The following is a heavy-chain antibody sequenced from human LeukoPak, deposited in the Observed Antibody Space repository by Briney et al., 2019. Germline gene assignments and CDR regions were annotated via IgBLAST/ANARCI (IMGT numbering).Heavy chain of an antibody. D-gene: IGHD1-26*01. CDR1: GFTFSSYS. V-gene: IGHV3-21*01. J-gene: IGHJ4*02. CDR3: ARGGRVGATYRYY. Sequence: GGSLRLSCAASGFTFSSYSMNWVRQAPGKGLEWVSSISSSSSYIYYADSVKGRFTISRDNAKNSLYLQMNSLRAEDTAVYYCARGGRVGATYRYYWGQGTLVTVSS. CDR2: ISSSSSYI.